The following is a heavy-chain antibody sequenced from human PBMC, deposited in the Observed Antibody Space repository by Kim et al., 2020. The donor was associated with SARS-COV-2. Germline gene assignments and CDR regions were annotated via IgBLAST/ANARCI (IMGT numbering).Heavy chain of an antibody. D-gene: IGHD3-9*01. Sequence: GESLKISCKGSGYSFTSYWISWVRQMPGKGLEWMGRIDPSDSYTNYSPSFQGHVTISADKSISTAYLQWSSLKASDTAMYYCARHADYDILTGYYSRDGFWFDPWGQGTLVTVSS. J-gene: IGHJ5*02. CDR2: IDPSDSYT. CDR3: ARHADYDILTGYYSRDGFWFDP. CDR1: GYSFTSYW. V-gene: IGHV5-10-1*01.